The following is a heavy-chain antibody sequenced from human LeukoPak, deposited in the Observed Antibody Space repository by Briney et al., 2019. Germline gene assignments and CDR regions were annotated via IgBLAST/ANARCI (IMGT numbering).Heavy chain of an antibody. CDR1: GGSFSGYY. V-gene: IGHV4-34*01. D-gene: IGHD4-17*01. Sequence: SETLSLTCAVYGGSFSGYYWSWIRQPPGKGLEWIGEINHSGSSNYNPSLKSRVTISVDTSKNQFSLKLSSVTGADTAVYYCARGEDGDYYFQHWGQGTLVTVSS. CDR2: INHSGSS. CDR3: ARGEDGDYYFQH. J-gene: IGHJ1*01.